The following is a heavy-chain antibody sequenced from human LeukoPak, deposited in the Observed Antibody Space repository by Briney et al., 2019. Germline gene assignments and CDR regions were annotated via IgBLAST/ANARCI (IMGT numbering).Heavy chain of an antibody. D-gene: IGHD5/OR15-5a*01. J-gene: IGHJ3*02. CDR3: AREVRAAGVSTAFDI. Sequence: SETLSLTCTVSGGSISSYYWSWIRQPAGKGLEWIGRIYTSGSTNYNPSLKSRVTMSVDTSKNQFSLKLSSVTAADTAVYYCAREVRAAGVSTAFDIWGQGTMVTVSS. CDR2: IYTSGST. V-gene: IGHV4-4*07. CDR1: GGSISSYY.